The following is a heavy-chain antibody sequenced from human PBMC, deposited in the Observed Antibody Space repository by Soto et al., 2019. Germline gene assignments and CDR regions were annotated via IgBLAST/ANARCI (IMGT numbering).Heavy chain of an antibody. D-gene: IGHD6-13*01. CDR3: AHRLPGPSGYDV. J-gene: IGHJ6*02. CDR2: IYWNDEQ. V-gene: IGHV2-5*01. Sequence: QITLKESGPTLVKPTLPLTLTCTFSGFSLTSGVVGVGWIRQPPGEALEWLALIYWNDEQYYNPSLRNRLTITRDTSKNQVVLTMTNMDPVDTATYYCAHRLPGPSGYDVWGQGTTVTVSS. CDR1: GFSLTSGVVG.